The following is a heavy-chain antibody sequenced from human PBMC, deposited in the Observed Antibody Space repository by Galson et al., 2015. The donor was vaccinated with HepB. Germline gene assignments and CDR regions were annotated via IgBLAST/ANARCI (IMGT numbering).Heavy chain of an antibody. V-gene: IGHV3-30*04. Sequence: SLRLSCAASGFTFTTHAVHWVRQAPGKGLEWVAVISYDASQKYYADSVKGRSTISRGNSKNTLYLQMNSLRPEDTAIYFCARDHRYYDAWSGPFHHYGMDVWGQGTAVTVSS. J-gene: IGHJ6*02. CDR2: ISYDASQK. CDR1: GFTFTTHA. CDR3: ARDHRYYDAWSGPFHHYGMDV. D-gene: IGHD3-3*01.